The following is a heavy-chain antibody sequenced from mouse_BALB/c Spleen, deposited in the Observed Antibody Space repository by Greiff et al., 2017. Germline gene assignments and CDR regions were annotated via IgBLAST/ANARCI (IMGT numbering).Heavy chain of an antibody. CDR2: ISSGGSYT. J-gene: IGHJ4*01. D-gene: IGHD1-1*01. CDR3: ANYYGSSYAMDY. V-gene: IGHV5-9-4*01. CDR1: GFTFSSYA. Sequence: EVMLVESGGGLVKPGGSLKLSCAASGFTFSSYAMSWVRQSPEKRLEWVAEISSGGSYTYYPDTVTGRFTISRDNAKNTLYLEMSSLRSEDTAMYYCANYYGSSYAMDYWGQGTSVTVSS.